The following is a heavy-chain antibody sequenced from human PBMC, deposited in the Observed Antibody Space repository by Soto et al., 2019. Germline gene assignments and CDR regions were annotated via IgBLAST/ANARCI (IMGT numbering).Heavy chain of an antibody. D-gene: IGHD1-1*01. CDR3: AKDLTKYCDS. CDR1: GFRFSDYA. V-gene: IGHV3-30-3*01. Sequence: QVHVVESGGGVVHPERSLRLSCAASGFRFSDYAMQWVRQAPGKGLEWVALISYHGANKYYADSVKGRFTISRDNSKNTVFLQMDSLRPEDTAVYYCAKDLTKYCDSWGRGTLVTVSS. CDR2: ISYHGANK. J-gene: IGHJ4*02.